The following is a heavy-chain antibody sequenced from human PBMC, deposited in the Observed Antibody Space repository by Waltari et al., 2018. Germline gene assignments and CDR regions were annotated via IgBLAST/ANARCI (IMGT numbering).Heavy chain of an antibody. D-gene: IGHD6-6*01. CDR3: ARGRYSSSLYYFDY. J-gene: IGHJ4*02. V-gene: IGHV3-7*01. CDR1: GFTFSCYW. CDR2: IKQDGSEK. Sequence: EVQLVESGGGLVQPGGSLRLSCAASGFTFSCYWMSWVRQAPGKGLEWVANIKQDGSEKYYVDSVKGRFTISRDNAKNSLYLQMNSLRAEDTAVYYCARGRYSSSLYYFDYWGQGTLVTVSS.